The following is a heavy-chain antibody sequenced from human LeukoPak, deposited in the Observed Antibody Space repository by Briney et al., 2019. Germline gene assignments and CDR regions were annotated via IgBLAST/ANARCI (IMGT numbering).Heavy chain of an antibody. Sequence: SETLSLTCTVSGGSISSYYWSWIRQPAGKGLEWIGRIYTSGSTNYNPSLQRRGTMSAEQSKNQFSPKLSSVTAADTAVYYCARDKGGITMVRGVIKVDYYYYMDVWGKGTTVTVSS. CDR3: ARDKGGITMVRGVIKVDYYYYMDV. CDR1: GGSISSYY. V-gene: IGHV4-4*07. D-gene: IGHD3-10*01. J-gene: IGHJ6*03. CDR2: IYTSGST.